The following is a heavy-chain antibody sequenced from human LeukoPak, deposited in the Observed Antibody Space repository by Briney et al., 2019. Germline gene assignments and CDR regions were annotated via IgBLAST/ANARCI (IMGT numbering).Heavy chain of an antibody. J-gene: IGHJ4*02. CDR3: AKGRAGYCSGGSCYSASDY. Sequence: GSLRLSCAASGFTFSSYAMHWVRQAPGKGLEWVAVISYDGSNKYYADSVKGRFTISRDNSKNTLYLQMNSLRAEDTAVYYCAKGRAGYCSGGSCYSASDYWGQGTLVTVSS. CDR2: ISYDGSNK. D-gene: IGHD2-15*01. V-gene: IGHV3-30-3*01. CDR1: GFTFSSYA.